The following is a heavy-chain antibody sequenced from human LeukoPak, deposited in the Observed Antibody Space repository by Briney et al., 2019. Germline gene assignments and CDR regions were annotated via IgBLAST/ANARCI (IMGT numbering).Heavy chain of an antibody. J-gene: IGHJ4*02. CDR2: ISYDGSNK. Sequence: PGGSLRLSCAASGFTFSSYAMHWVRQAPGKGLEWVAVISYDGSNKYYADSVKGRFTISRDNSKNALYLQMNSLRAEDTAVYYCAKPDGYYDSSGWGYPINFDYWGQGTLVTVSS. D-gene: IGHD3-22*01. CDR3: AKPDGYYDSSGWGYPINFDY. CDR1: GFTFSSYA. V-gene: IGHV3-30*04.